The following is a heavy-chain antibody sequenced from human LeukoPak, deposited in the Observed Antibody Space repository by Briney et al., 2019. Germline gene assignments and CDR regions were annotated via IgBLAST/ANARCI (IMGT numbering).Heavy chain of an antibody. CDR3: ARDWAMVRGVIDV. CDR1: GFTVSSNY. J-gene: IGHJ6*02. V-gene: IGHV3-53*01. D-gene: IGHD3-10*01. CDR2: IYSGGST. Sequence: GGSLRLSCAASGFTVSSNYMSWVRQAPGKGLEWVSVIYSGGSTYYADSVKGRFTISRDNSKNTLYLQMNSLRAEDTAVYYCARDWAMVRGVIDVWGQGTTVTVS.